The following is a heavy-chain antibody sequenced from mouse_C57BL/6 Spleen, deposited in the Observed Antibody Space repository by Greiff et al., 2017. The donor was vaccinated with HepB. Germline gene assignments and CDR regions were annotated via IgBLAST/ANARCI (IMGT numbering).Heavy chain of an antibody. CDR3: ARTHYYGSSFAWFAY. Sequence: QVQLQQPGTELVKPGASVKLSCKASGYTFTSYWMHWVKQRPGQGLEWIGNINPSNVGTNYNEKFKRKATLTVDKSSSTAYMQLSRLTSEDSAVYDCARTHYYGSSFAWFAYWGQGTLVTVSA. V-gene: IGHV1-53*01. D-gene: IGHD1-1*01. CDR2: INPSNVGT. CDR1: GYTFTSYW. J-gene: IGHJ3*01.